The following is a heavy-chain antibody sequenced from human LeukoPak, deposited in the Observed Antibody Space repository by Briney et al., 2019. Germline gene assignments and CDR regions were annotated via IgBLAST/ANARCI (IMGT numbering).Heavy chain of an antibody. CDR3: AREVVQGELRN. CDR2: IYHSGGT. V-gene: IGHV4-4*02. J-gene: IGHJ4*02. Sequence: SGTLSLTCAVSGGSISSSTNWWSWVRQPPGKGLEWIGEIYHSGGTNYNPSLKSRIAISVDKSQNQFSLKVNSLTAADTAVYYCAREVVQGELRNWGQGTLVTVSS. D-gene: IGHD1-26*01. CDR1: GGSISSSTNW.